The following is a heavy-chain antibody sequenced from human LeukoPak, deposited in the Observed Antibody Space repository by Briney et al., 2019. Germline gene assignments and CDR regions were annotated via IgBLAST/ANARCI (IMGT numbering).Heavy chain of an antibody. D-gene: IGHD2/OR15-2a*01. CDR3: AKGINWFDP. CDR1: GFTFGSNA. V-gene: IGHV3-23*01. CDR2: ITGSGGGT. J-gene: IGHJ5*02. Sequence: PGGSLRLSCAASGFTFGSNAMSWVRQAPGKGLEWVSSITGSGGGTYSAASVKGRLIVSRDNSKNTLYLQMNSLRAEDTAVYYCAKGINWFDPWGQGTLVTVSS.